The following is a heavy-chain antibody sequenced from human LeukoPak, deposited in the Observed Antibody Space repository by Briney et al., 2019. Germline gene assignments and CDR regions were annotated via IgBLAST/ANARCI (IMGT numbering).Heavy chain of an antibody. CDR3: ARQPAAGTNY. D-gene: IGHD6-13*01. CDR1: GFTFSSYS. Sequence: GGSLRLSCAASGFTFSSYSMNWVRQAPGKGLEWVSSISSSSTYIYYADSLKGRFTIYRDNAKNSLYLQMNSLRAEDTAVYYCARQPAAGTNYWGQGTLVTVSS. J-gene: IGHJ4*02. V-gene: IGHV3-21*01. CDR2: ISSSSTYI.